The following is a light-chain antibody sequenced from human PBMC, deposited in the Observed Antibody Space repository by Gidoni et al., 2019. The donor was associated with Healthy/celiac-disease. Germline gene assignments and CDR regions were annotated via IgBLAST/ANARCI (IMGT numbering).Light chain of an antibody. V-gene: IGLV2-23*02. CDR2: EVS. Sequence: QSALTQPASVSGSPGPSITISCTGTSSDVGSYNLVSWYQQHPGKAPKLMIYEVSKRTSGVSNRFSGSKSGNTASLTISGLQAEDEADYYCCSYAGSSTLVVGGGTKLTVL. CDR3: CSYAGSSTLV. CDR1: SSDVGSYNL. J-gene: IGLJ2*01.